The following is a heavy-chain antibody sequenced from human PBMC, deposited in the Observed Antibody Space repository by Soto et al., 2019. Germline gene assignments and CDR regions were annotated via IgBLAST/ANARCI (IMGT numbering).Heavy chain of an antibody. V-gene: IGHV4-59*01. Sequence: SETLSLTCTGSGGSISSYYWSWIRQPPGKGLEWIGYIYYSGSTNYNPSLKSRVTISVDTSKNQFSLKLSSVTAADTAVYYCARVRTGLYYYGSGSIIDYWGQGTLVTVSS. CDR3: ARVRTGLYYYGSGSIIDY. D-gene: IGHD3-10*01. CDR2: IYYSGST. CDR1: GGSISSYY. J-gene: IGHJ4*02.